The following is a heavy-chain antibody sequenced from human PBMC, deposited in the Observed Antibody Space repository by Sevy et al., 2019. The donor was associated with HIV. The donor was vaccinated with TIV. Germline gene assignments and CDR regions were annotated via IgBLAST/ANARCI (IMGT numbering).Heavy chain of an antibody. CDR3: ARGIVVVVAGTYYFDY. CDR2: INHSGST. Sequence: GSLRLSCAVYGGSFSGYYWSWIRQPPGKGLEWIGEINHSGSTNYNPSLKSRVTISVDTSKNQFSLKLSSVTAADTAVYYCARGIVVVVAGTYYFDYWGQGTLVTVSS. J-gene: IGHJ4*02. CDR1: GGSFSGYY. D-gene: IGHD2-15*01. V-gene: IGHV4-34*01.